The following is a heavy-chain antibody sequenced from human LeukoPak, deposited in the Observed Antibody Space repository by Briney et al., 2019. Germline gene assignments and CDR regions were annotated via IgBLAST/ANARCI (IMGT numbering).Heavy chain of an antibody. Sequence: PGGSLRLSCTASGFTFGDYAMSWFRQAPGKGLEWVGFIRSKVYGGTTEYAASVKDRFTISRDGSKSIAYLQMNSLKTEDTAVYYCVRYSGDADYWGQGTLVTVSS. CDR3: VRYSGDADY. J-gene: IGHJ4*02. D-gene: IGHD5-12*01. CDR2: IRSKVYGGTT. V-gene: IGHV3-49*01. CDR1: GFTFGDYA.